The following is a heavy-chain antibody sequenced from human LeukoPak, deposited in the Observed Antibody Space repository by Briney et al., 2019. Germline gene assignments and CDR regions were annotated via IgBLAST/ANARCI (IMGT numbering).Heavy chain of an antibody. CDR1: GGSISSYY. Sequence: SETLSLTCTVSGGSISSYYWSWIRQPPGKGLEWIGEINHSGSTNYNPSLKSRVTISVDTSKNQFSLKLSSVTAADTAVYYCARVGWRQWLVPYYFDYWGQGTLVTVSS. CDR2: INHSGST. V-gene: IGHV4-34*01. J-gene: IGHJ4*02. D-gene: IGHD6-19*01. CDR3: ARVGWRQWLVPYYFDY.